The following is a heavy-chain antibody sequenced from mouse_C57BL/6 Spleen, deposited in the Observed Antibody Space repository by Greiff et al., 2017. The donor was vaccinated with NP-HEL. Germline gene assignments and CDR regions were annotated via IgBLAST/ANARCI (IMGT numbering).Heavy chain of an antibody. Sequence: VQLQQSGAELVRPGTSVKLSCKASGYTFTSYWMHWVKQRPGQGLEWIGVIDPSDSYTNYNQKFKGKATLTVDTSSSTAYMQLSSLTSEDSAVYYCARGPYYFDYWGQGTTLTVSS. CDR3: ARGPYYFDY. J-gene: IGHJ2*01. V-gene: IGHV1-59*01. CDR2: IDPSDSYT. CDR1: GYTFTSYW.